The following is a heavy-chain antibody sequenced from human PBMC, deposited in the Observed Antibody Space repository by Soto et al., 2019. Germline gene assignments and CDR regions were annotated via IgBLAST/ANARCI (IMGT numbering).Heavy chain of an antibody. J-gene: IGHJ4*02. Sequence: GGSLRLSCTVSGFAFNNYGINWVRQAPGKGLEWVSSISKSDYTYYSDSVKGRFTISRDNAKNSVSLQMNTLRVEDTAVYYCAREDSIIIPALSDFWGQGTLVTVSS. CDR2: ISKSDYT. CDR3: AREDSIIIPALSDF. D-gene: IGHD2-2*01. V-gene: IGHV3-21*01. CDR1: GFAFNNYG.